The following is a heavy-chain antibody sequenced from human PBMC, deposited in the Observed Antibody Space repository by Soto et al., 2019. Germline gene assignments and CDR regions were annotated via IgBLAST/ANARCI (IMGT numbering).Heavy chain of an antibody. CDR2: IYYSGST. Sequence: QVQLQESGPGLVKPSQTLSLTCTVSGGSISSGGYYWSWIRQHPGKGLEWIGYIYYSGSTYYNPSLKSRVTISVDTSKNQFSLKLSSVTAADTAVYYCARVLGYYYGSGSYYNFNWFDPWGQGTLVTVSS. V-gene: IGHV4-31*03. J-gene: IGHJ5*02. CDR1: GGSISSGGYY. CDR3: ARVLGYYYGSGSYYNFNWFDP. D-gene: IGHD3-10*01.